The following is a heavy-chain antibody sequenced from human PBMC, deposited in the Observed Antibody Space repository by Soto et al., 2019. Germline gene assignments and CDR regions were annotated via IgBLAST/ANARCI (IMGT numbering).Heavy chain of an antibody. V-gene: IGHV5-51*01. J-gene: IGHJ6*02. CDR3: ARHVGYSGYASHYYYGMDV. Sequence: PGESLKISCKGSGYSFTSYWIGWVRQMPGKGLEWMGIIYPGDSDTRYSPSFQGQVTISADKSISTAYLQWSSLKASDTAMYYCARHVGYSGYASHYYYGMDVWGQGTTVTVSS. CDR1: GYSFTSYW. CDR2: IYPGDSDT. D-gene: IGHD5-12*01.